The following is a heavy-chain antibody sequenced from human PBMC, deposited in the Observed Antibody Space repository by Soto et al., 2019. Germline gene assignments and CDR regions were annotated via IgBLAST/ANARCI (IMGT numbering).Heavy chain of an antibody. D-gene: IGHD3-10*01. CDR3: ARDGLPRPGVLLGFGEFFDY. CDR2: IIPIFGTA. J-gene: IGHJ4*02. V-gene: IGHV1-69*06. Sequence: QVQLVQSGAEVKKPGSSVKASCKASGGTFSSYAISWVRQAPGQGLEWMGGIIPIFGTANYAQKFQGRVTITADKSTSTAYMELSSLRSEDTAVYYCARDGLPRPGVLLGFGEFFDYWGQGTLVTVSS. CDR1: GGTFSSYA.